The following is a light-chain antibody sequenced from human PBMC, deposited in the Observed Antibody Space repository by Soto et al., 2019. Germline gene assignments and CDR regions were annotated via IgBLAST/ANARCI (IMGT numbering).Light chain of an antibody. J-gene: IGKJ4*01. Sequence: EIVLTQSPATLSLSPGERATLSCRASQSVSSYLAWYQQKPGQAPRLLIYDASNRATGIPARFSGSGSGTDFTLTISSLGPEDFAGYYCQQRSNWPVFGGGTKVEIK. CDR3: QQRSNWPV. CDR2: DAS. V-gene: IGKV3-11*01. CDR1: QSVSSY.